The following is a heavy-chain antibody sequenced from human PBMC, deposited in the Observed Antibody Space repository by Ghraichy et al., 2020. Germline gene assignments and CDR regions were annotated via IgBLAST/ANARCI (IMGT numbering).Heavy chain of an antibody. D-gene: IGHD6-13*01. CDR2: ISYDGSNK. CDR3: ARDIASKLAAAGIIDY. V-gene: IGHV3-30*03. J-gene: IGHJ4*02. CDR1: GFTFGSYG. Sequence: LSLTCAASGFTFGSYGMHWVRQAPCKGLEWVAVISYDGSNKYYADSVKGRFTISRDNSKNTLYLQMNSLRAEDTAVYYCARDIASKLAAAGIIDYWGQGTLLTVSS.